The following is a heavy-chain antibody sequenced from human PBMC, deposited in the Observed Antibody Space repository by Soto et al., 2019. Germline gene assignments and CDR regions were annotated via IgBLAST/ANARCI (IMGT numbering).Heavy chain of an antibody. V-gene: IGHV4-34*01. CDR2: INHSGST. Sequence: PSETLSLTCAAYGGSFSGYYWSWIRQPPGKGLEWIGEINHSGSTNYNPSLKSRVTISVDTSKNQFSLKLSSVTAADTAVYYCATEAEQHPYYYYYYGMDVWGQGTTVTVSS. J-gene: IGHJ6*02. D-gene: IGHD6-13*01. CDR3: ATEAEQHPYYYYYYGMDV. CDR1: GGSFSGYY.